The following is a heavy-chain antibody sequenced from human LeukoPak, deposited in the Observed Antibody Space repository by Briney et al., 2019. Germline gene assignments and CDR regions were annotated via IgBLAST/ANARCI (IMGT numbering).Heavy chain of an antibody. CDR1: GFTFSTYS. Sequence: GGSLRLSCAASGFTFSTYSMNWVRQAPGKGLEWVSSISSSSYMYYADSVEGRFTISRDNAKNSLYLQMNSLRAEDTALYYCAKPLPGTIAARLDYWAQGTLVTVSS. CDR3: AKPLPGTIAARLDY. J-gene: IGHJ4*02. CDR2: ISSSSYM. D-gene: IGHD6-6*01. V-gene: IGHV3-21*01.